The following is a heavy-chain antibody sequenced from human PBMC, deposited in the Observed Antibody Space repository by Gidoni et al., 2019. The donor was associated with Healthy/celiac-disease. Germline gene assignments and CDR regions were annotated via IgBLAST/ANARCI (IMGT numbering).Heavy chain of an antibody. CDR2: INPNSGGT. J-gene: IGHJ4*02. D-gene: IGHD1-26*01. Sequence: QVQLVQSGAEVKKPGASVKVSCKASGYTFTGYYMHWVRQAPGQGLEWMGWINPNSGGTNYAQKFQGRVTMTRDTSISTAYMELSRLRSDDTAVYYCARDLRGRVGATIFDYWGQGTLVTVSS. CDR1: GYTFTGYY. V-gene: IGHV1-2*02. CDR3: ARDLRGRVGATIFDY.